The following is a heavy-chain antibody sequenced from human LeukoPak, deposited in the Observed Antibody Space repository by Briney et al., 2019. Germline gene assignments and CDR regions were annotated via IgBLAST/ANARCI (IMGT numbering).Heavy chain of an antibody. J-gene: IGHJ4*02. Sequence: PSETLSLTCTVSGGSISSSSYYWGWIRQPPGKGLEWIGSIYYSGSTYYNPSLKSRVTISVDTSKNQFSLKLSSVTAADTAVYYCARGRWLVPGYWGQGTLVTVSS. V-gene: IGHV4-39*07. D-gene: IGHD6-19*01. CDR3: ARGRWLVPGY. CDR2: IYYSGST. CDR1: GGSISSSSYY.